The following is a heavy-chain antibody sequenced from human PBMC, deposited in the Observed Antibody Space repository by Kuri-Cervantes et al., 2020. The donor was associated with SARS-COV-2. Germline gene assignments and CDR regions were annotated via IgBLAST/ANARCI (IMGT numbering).Heavy chain of an antibody. CDR3: ARLRQLEEGY. D-gene: IGHD1-1*01. J-gene: IGHJ4*02. CDR2: INPNSGGT. V-gene: IGHV1-2*02. CDR1: GYTFTDFY. Sequence: ASVKVSCKASGYTFTDFYIQWVRQAPGQGLEWMGWINPNSGGTNYAQKFQDRVSMTRDTSISTAYMELSRLRSDDTAMYYCARLRQLEEGYWGQGTLVTVSS.